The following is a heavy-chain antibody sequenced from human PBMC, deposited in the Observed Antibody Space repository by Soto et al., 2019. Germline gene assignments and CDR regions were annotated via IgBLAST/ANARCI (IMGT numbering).Heavy chain of an antibody. V-gene: IGHV1-18*01. CDR2: ISAYNGNT. J-gene: IGHJ3*02. CDR1: GYTFTSYG. D-gene: IGHD2-2*01. CDR3: ASEIGMAEGSGPSWYGRALDT. Sequence: GASVKVSCKASGYTFTSYGISWVRQAPGQGLEWMGWISAYNGNTNYAQKLQGRVTMTTDTSTSTAYMDLRSLRFDDTAVYYCASEIGMAEGSGPSWYGRALDTWGQGTTVTISS.